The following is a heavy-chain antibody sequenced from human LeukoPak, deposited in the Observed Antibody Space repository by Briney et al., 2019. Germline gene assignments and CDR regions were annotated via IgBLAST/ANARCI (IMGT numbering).Heavy chain of an antibody. V-gene: IGHV1-69*04. CDR3: ARAPPSIIVVVPAAYNWFDP. J-gene: IGHJ5*02. CDR1: GGTFSSYA. CDR2: IIPILGIA. D-gene: IGHD2-2*01. Sequence: SVKVSCKASGGTFSSYAISWVRQAPGQGLEWMGRIIPILGIANYAQKFQGRVTITADKSTSTAYMELSSLRSEDTAVYYCARAPPSIIVVVPAAYNWFDPWGQGTLVTVPS.